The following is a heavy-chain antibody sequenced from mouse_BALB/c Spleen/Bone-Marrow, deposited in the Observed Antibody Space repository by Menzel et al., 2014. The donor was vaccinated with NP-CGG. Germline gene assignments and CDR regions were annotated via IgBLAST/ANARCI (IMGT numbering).Heavy chain of an antibody. CDR3: ARDSFLITRALDY. CDR2: IWGDGST. Sequence: VKVVESGPGLVAPSRSLSITCTVSGFSLTGYGVSWVRQSPGKGLEWLGMIWGDGSTDYNSALKSRLSISKDNSKSQVFLKMNSLQTDDTARYYCARDSFLITRALDYWGQGTSVTVSS. D-gene: IGHD2-4*01. V-gene: IGHV2-6-7*01. J-gene: IGHJ4*01. CDR1: GFSLTGYG.